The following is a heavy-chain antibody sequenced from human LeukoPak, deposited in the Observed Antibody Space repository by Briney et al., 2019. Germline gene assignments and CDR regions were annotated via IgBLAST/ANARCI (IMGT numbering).Heavy chain of an antibody. J-gene: IGHJ3*02. CDR3: ASRKGYSSGWPDAFDI. V-gene: IGHV4-59*01. CDR2: IYYSGST. Sequence: PSETLSLTCTVSGGSISSYYWSWIRQPPGKGLEWIGYIYYSGSTNYNPSLKSRVTISVDTSKNQFSLKLSSVTAADTAVYYCASRKGYSSGWPDAFDIWGQGTMVTVSS. D-gene: IGHD6-19*01. CDR1: GGSISSYY.